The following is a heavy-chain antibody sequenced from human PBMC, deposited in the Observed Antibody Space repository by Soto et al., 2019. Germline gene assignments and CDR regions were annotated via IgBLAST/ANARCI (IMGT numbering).Heavy chain of an antibody. J-gene: IGHJ5*02. Sequence: SETLSLTCTVSGGSISSGDYYWSWIRQPPGKGLEWIGYIYYSGSTYYNPSLKSRVTISVDTSKNQFSLKLSSVTAADTAVYYCAGAMGNFWSGYYLVWFDPWGQGTLVTVSS. V-gene: IGHV4-30-4*01. CDR3: AGAMGNFWSGYYLVWFDP. CDR2: IYYSGST. CDR1: GGSISSGDYY. D-gene: IGHD3-3*01.